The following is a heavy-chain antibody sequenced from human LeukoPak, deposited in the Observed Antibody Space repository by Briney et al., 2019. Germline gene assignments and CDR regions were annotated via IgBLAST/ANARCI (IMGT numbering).Heavy chain of an antibody. CDR3: ARTKSVPAASIGFDP. CDR1: GGSISSGGYY. V-gene: IGHV4-31*03. CDR2: IYYSGST. D-gene: IGHD2-2*01. Sequence: SQTLSLTCTVSGGSISSGGYYWSWTRQHPGKGLEWIGYIYYSGSTYYNPSLKSRVTISVDTSKNQFSLKLSSVTAADTAVYYCARTKSVPAASIGFDPWGQGTLVTVSS. J-gene: IGHJ5*02.